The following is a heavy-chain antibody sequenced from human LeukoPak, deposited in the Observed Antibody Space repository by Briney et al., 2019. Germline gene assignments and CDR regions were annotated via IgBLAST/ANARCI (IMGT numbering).Heavy chain of an antibody. J-gene: IGHJ4*02. V-gene: IGHV3-7*01. Sequence: GGSLRLSCAASGFSFTTSWMSWVRQAPGKGLEWVASIEQDGSEKYYVDSVKGRFTISRDNAKNSLFLQMNSLRAEDTAVYYCAKGHTSLAPGGQGALVTVSS. CDR3: AKGHTSLAP. CDR2: IEQDGSEK. CDR1: GFSFTTSW. D-gene: IGHD5-18*01.